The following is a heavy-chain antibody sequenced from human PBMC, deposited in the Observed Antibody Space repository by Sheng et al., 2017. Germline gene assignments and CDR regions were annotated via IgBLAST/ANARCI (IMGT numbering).Heavy chain of an antibody. CDR1: GFTFSSYS. CDR3: AREYGDYVFYYYYMDV. Sequence: EVQLVESGGGLVQPGGSLRLSCAASGFTFSSYSMNWVRQAPGKGLEWVSYISSSSSTIYYADSVKGRFTISRDNAKNSLYLQMNSLRAEDTAVYYCAREYGDYVFYYYYMDVWGKGTTVTVSS. V-gene: IGHV3-48*01. J-gene: IGHJ6*03. D-gene: IGHD4-17*01. CDR2: ISSSSSTI.